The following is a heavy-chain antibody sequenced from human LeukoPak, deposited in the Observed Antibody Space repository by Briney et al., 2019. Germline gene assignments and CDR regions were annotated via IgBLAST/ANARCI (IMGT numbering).Heavy chain of an antibody. Sequence: SETLSLTCTVSGGSISSSSYYWGWIRQPPGKGLEWIGSIYYSGSTYYNPSLKSRVTISVDTSKNQFSLKLSSVTAANTAVYYCARHPTWFGPWGQGTLVTVSS. J-gene: IGHJ5*02. CDR3: ARHPTWFGP. V-gene: IGHV4-39*01. CDR2: IYYSGST. CDR1: GGSISSSSYY.